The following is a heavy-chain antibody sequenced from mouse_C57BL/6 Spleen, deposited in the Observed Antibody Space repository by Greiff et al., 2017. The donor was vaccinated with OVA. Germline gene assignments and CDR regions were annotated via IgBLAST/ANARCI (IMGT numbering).Heavy chain of an antibody. D-gene: IGHD2-4*01. CDR3: AREITTKYFDV. V-gene: IGHV5-4*01. J-gene: IGHJ1*03. CDR1: GFTFSSYA. CDR2: ISDGGSYT. Sequence: EVKLMESGGGLVKPGGSLKLSCAASGFTFSSYAMSWVRQTPEKRLEWVATISDGGSYTYYPDNVKGRFTISRDNAKNNLYLQMSHLKSEDTAMYYCAREITTKYFDVWGTGTTVTVSS.